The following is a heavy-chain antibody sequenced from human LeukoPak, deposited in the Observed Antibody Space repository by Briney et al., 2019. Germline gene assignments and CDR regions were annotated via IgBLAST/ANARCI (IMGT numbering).Heavy chain of an antibody. V-gene: IGHV3-23*01. J-gene: IGHJ3*02. CDR2: ICGSGGST. CDR1: GFTLSSYA. D-gene: IGHD1-7*01. CDR3: AKREGNYGAFDI. Sequence: GGCLRLSCATSGFTLSSYAMSWVRPAPGRGLEWGSTICGSGGSTSYAESVKGRLTISRDNSKNTLYLQMNSLRAEDTAVYYCAKREGNYGAFDIWGQGTMVTVSS.